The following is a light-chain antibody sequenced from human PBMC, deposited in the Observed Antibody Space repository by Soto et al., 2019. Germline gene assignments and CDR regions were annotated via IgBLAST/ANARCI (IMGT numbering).Light chain of an antibody. CDR3: QHYNSYSEA. J-gene: IGKJ1*01. Sequence: DIQMTQSPSTLPASVGDRVTITCRASQSISSWLAWYQHKPGKAPKLLIYKASTLESGVPSRFSGSGSGTEFTLTISSLQPDDFATYYCQHYNSYSEAFGQGTKVDI. CDR1: QSISSW. CDR2: KAS. V-gene: IGKV1-5*03.